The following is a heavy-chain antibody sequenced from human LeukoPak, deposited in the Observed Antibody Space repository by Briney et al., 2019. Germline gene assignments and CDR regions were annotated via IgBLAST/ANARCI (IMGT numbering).Heavy chain of an antibody. CDR1: GFTFSSYA. V-gene: IGHV3-30-3*01. J-gene: IGHJ3*02. Sequence: PGRSMRLSCAASGFTFSSYAMHWVRQAPGKGLEWVAIISYDGSNKYYADSVKGRFTISRDNSKNTLYLQMNSLRAEDTAVYYCAKVRPKGAFDIWGQGTMVTVSS. CDR2: ISYDGSNK. CDR3: AKVRPKGAFDI.